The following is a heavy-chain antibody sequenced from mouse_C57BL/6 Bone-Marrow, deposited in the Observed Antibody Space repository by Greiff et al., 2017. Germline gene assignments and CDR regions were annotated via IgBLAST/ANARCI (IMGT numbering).Heavy chain of an antibody. D-gene: IGHD2-4*01. CDR1: GYAFSSYW. J-gene: IGHJ2*01. CDR3: ARGDYDEGGFDY. Sequence: VQLQQSGAELVKPGASVKISCKASGYAFSSYWMNWVKQRPGKGLEWIGQIYPGDGDTNYNGKFKGKATLTADKSSSTAYMQLSSLTSEDSAVYFCARGDYDEGGFDYWGQGTTLTVSS. CDR2: IYPGDGDT. V-gene: IGHV1-80*01.